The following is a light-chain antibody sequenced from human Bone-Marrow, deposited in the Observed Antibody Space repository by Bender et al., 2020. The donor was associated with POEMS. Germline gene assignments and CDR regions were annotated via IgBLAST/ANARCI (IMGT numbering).Light chain of an antibody. CDR1: TSDVGGSDS. CDR3: GSYTTTGSYV. Sequence: QSALTQPPSASGSPGQSVTISCTGTTSDVGGSDSVSWYQQHPGKAPKLMIYEVTKRPSGVPDRFSASKSGNTASLTISGLQGDDEADYFCGSYTTTGSYVFGSGTRVTVL. CDR2: EVT. J-gene: IGLJ1*01. V-gene: IGLV2-8*01.